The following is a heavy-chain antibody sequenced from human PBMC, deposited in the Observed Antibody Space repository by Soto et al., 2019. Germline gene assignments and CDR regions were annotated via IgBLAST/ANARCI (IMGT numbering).Heavy chain of an antibody. CDR1: GGSFSGYY. V-gene: IGHV4-34*01. CDR2: INHSGST. Sequence: SETLSLTCAVYGGSFSGYYWSWIRQPPGKGLEWIGEINHSGSTNYNPSLKSRVTISVDTSKNQFSLKLSSVTAADTAVYYCARGPSDPVVVTAIPHDYWGQGTLVTVSS. J-gene: IGHJ4*02. D-gene: IGHD2-21*02. CDR3: ARGPSDPVVVTAIPHDY.